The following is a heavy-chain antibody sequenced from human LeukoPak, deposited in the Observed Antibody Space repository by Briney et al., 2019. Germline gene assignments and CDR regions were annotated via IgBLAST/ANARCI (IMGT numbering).Heavy chain of an antibody. D-gene: IGHD3-10*01. Sequence: GGSLRLSCAASGFTFSSYAMSWVRQAPGKGLEWVSAISGSGGSTYYADSVKGRFTISRDNSNNTLFLQMNSLRAGDTALYYCAKGRTTYYFGSGSFGLDSWGQGTLVTVSS. CDR2: ISGSGGST. J-gene: IGHJ4*02. CDR1: GFTFSSYA. CDR3: AKGRTTYYFGSGSFGLDS. V-gene: IGHV3-23*01.